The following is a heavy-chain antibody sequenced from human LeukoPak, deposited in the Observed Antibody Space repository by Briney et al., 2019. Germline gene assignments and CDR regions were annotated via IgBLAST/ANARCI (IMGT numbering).Heavy chain of an antibody. Sequence: GGSLKLSCVGSGFTFSDYWMSWVRQAPGKGLEWVANIKSDESERFFLDSVKGRFTISRDNAKNTVYLQMNSLRTEDTAVYYCARGLPNYYGMDVWGQGTTVTVSS. CDR3: ARGLPNYYGMDV. V-gene: IGHV3-7*01. J-gene: IGHJ6*02. CDR2: IKSDESER. CDR1: GFTFSDYW.